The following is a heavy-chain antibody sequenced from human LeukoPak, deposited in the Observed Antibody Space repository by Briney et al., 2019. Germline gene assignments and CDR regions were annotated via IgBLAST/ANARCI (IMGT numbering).Heavy chain of an antibody. CDR3: ARMRVGAGLKY. D-gene: IGHD1-26*01. J-gene: IGHJ4*02. V-gene: IGHV4-39*01. Sequence: PSETLSLTWTVSGGSISSSSYYWGWIRQLPGKGLEWIGSIYYSGSTYYNPSLKSRVTISVDTSKNQFSLKLNSVTAADTAVYYCARMRVGAGLKYWGQGTLVTVSS. CDR2: IYYSGST. CDR1: GGSISSSSYY.